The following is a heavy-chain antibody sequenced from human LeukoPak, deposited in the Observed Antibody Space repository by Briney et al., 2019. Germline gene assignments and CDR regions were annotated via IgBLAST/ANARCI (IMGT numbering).Heavy chain of an antibody. D-gene: IGHD4-11*01. CDR3: ARSRRYSNYVFYYMDV. V-gene: IGHV1-69*01. Sequence: SVKVSCKASGGTFSSYAISWVRQAPGQGLEWMGGIIPIFGTANYAQKFQGRVTITADESTSTAYMELSSLRSEDTAVYYCARSRRYSNYVFYYMDVWGKGTTVTVSS. J-gene: IGHJ6*03. CDR1: GGTFSSYA. CDR2: IIPIFGTA.